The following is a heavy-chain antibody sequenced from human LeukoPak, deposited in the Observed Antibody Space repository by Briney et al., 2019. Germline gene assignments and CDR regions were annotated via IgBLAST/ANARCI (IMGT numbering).Heavy chain of an antibody. CDR2: IIPIFGTA. Sequence: SVKVSCKASGGTFSSYAMSWVRQAPGQGLEWMGGIIPIFGTANYAQKFQGRVTITADKSTSTAYMELSSLRSEDTAVYYCARETSFGAGTNVYCGMDVWGKGTTVTVSS. D-gene: IGHD3-16*01. V-gene: IGHV1-69*06. CDR3: ARETSFGAGTNVYCGMDV. J-gene: IGHJ6*04. CDR1: GGTFSSYA.